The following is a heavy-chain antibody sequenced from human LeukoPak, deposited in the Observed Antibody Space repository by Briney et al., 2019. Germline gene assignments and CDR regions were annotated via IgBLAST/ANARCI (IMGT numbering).Heavy chain of an antibody. CDR1: GFTFSDYF. CDR2: INSAGNNI. Sequence: NPGGSPRLSCVASGFTFSDYFMSWIRQAPGKGLEWLSFINSAGNNIYYADSVKGRFTISRDNAKNSLYLQMNSLRAEDTAVYYCARDDWSTSCSCGWFDPWGQGTLVTVSS. V-gene: IGHV3-11*04. D-gene: IGHD2-2*01. CDR3: ARDDWSTSCSCGWFDP. J-gene: IGHJ5*02.